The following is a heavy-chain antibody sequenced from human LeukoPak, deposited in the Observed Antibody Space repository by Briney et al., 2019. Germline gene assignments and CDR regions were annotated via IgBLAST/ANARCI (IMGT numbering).Heavy chain of an antibody. CDR3: AREDSGFQI. CDR2: IYHTGGT. CDR1: GGSFNDYF. J-gene: IGHJ3*02. V-gene: IGHV4-59*01. Sequence: SETLSLTCTVSGGSFNDYFWSWIRQPPGKGLEWIGYIYHTGGTHYNPSLTSRVTMSLDTSKNQFSLKLSSVTALDTAVYFCAREDSGFQIWGQGTMVTVSS.